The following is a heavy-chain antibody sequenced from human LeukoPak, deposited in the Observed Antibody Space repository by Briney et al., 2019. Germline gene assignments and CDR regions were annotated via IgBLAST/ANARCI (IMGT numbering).Heavy chain of an antibody. D-gene: IGHD3-16*02. CDR3: ARDRSSMSLSVISRSSDP. J-gene: IGHJ5*02. V-gene: IGHV1-69*04. Sequence: ASVKVSCKASGGTFSSYAISWVRQAPGQGLEWRGRIIPILGIANYAQKFQGRVTITADKSTSTPYMELSSLRSEDTAVYYCARDRSSMSLSVISRSSDPWGPGTLVTVSS. CDR2: IIPILGIA. CDR1: GGTFSSYA.